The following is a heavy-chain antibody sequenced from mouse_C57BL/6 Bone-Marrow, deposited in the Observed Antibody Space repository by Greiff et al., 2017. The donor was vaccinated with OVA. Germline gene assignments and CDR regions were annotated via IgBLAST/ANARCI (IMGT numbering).Heavy chain of an antibody. Sequence: QVQLQQPGAELVMPGASVKLSCKASGYTFTSYWMHWVKQRPGQGLEWIGEIDPSDSYTNYNQKFKGKSTLTVDKSSSTAYMQLSSLTSEDSAVYYGARSWDGDYYARDYWGQGTSVTVSS. V-gene: IGHV1-69*01. J-gene: IGHJ4*01. D-gene: IGHD4-1*01. CDR2: IDPSDSYT. CDR1: GYTFTSYW. CDR3: ARSWDGDYYARDY.